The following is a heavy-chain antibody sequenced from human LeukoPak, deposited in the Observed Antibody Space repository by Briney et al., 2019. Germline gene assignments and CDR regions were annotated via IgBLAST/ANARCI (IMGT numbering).Heavy chain of an antibody. V-gene: IGHV4-38-2*02. Sequence: SETLSLTCAVSTYFISDGYYWGWIRQPPGKGLEWIGNIYHSGRTYYNPSLKSRVTISVDTSKSQFSLKLISVTAADTAVYYCARDPRGIVGANHNWFDPWGQGTLVTVSS. CDR1: TYFISDGYY. CDR2: IYHSGRT. D-gene: IGHD1-26*01. CDR3: ARDPRGIVGANHNWFDP. J-gene: IGHJ5*02.